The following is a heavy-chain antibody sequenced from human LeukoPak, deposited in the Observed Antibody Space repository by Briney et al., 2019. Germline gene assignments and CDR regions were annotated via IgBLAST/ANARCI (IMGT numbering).Heavy chain of an antibody. Sequence: GASVKVSCKASGYTFTGYYMHWVRQAPGQGLEWMGWINPNSGGTHYAQKFQGRVTMTRDTSISTAHMELSRLRSDDTAVYYCARDSITMVRGASPRYNWFDPWGQGTLVTVSS. V-gene: IGHV1-2*02. CDR2: INPNSGGT. CDR1: GYTFTGYY. J-gene: IGHJ5*02. CDR3: ARDSITMVRGASPRYNWFDP. D-gene: IGHD3-10*01.